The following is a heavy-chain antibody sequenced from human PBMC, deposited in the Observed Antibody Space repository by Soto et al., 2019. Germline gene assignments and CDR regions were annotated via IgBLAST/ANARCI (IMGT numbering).Heavy chain of an antibody. CDR3: ARILRGYSYGSGAFDI. CDR2: INPNSGGT. CDR1: GCTFTGHY. V-gene: IGHV1-2*02. J-gene: IGHJ3*02. D-gene: IGHD5-18*01. Sequence: ASLRVSCKASGCTFTGHYMHWVRQAPGQGLEWMGWINPNSGGTNYAQKFQGRVTMTRDTSISTAYMELSRLRSDDTAVYYCARILRGYSYGSGAFDIWGQGTMVTVSS.